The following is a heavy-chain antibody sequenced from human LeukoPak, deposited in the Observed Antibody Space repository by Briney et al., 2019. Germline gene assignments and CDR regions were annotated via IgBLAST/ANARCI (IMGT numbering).Heavy chain of an antibody. J-gene: IGHJ5*02. Sequence: SETLSLTCTVSGGSISSSSYYWGWIRQPPGKGLERIGSIYYSGSTYYNPSLKSRVTISVDTSKNQFSLKLSSVTAADTAVYYCARFLEWSGYNWFDPWGQGTLVTVSS. CDR3: ARFLEWSGYNWFDP. CDR1: GGSISSSSYY. V-gene: IGHV4-39*01. D-gene: IGHD3-3*01. CDR2: IYYSGST.